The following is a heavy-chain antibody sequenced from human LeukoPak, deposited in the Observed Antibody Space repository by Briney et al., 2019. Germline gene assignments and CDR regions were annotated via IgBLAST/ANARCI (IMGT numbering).Heavy chain of an antibody. CDR2: ISSSGSTI. J-gene: IGHJ4*02. Sequence: GGSLRLSCAASGFTFSDYYMSWIRQAPGKGLEWVSYISSSGSTIYYADSVKGRFTISRDNAKNSLYLQMNSLRAEDTAVYYCAKGPDYGDASRFDYWGQGTLVTVSS. CDR1: GFTFSDYY. CDR3: AKGPDYGDASRFDY. D-gene: IGHD4-17*01. V-gene: IGHV3-11*01.